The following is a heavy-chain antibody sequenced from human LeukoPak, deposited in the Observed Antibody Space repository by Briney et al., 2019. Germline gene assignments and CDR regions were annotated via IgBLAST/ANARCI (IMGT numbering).Heavy chain of an antibody. CDR2: ISYDGSNK. D-gene: IGHD2-15*01. V-gene: IGHV3-30*03. Sequence: GGSLRLSCAASGFTFSRNYMSWVRQAPGKGLEWVAVISYDGSNKYYADSVKGRFTISRDNSKNTLYLQMNSLRAEDTAVYYCARECPPMVAATLLPSAFDYWGQGTLVTVSS. J-gene: IGHJ4*02. CDR3: ARECPPMVAATLLPSAFDY. CDR1: GFTFSRNY.